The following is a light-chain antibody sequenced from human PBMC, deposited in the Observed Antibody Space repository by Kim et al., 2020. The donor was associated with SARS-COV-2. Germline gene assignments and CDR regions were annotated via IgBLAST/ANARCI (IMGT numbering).Light chain of an antibody. V-gene: IGLV3-21*04. CDR3: QVWDSRNGHVL. CDR2: YDS. J-gene: IGLJ2*01. Sequence: SYELTQPPSVSVAPGKTAAITCGGNSIGGKSVHWYQQKPGQAPLLAIYYDSHRPAGIPERFSGPNSGNTGTLTISGVDAGDEADYYWQVWDSRNGHVLFGGGTKVTV. CDR1: SIGGKS.